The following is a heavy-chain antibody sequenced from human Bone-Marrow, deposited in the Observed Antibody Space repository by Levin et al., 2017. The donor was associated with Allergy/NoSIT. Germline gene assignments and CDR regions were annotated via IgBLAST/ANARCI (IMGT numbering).Heavy chain of an antibody. J-gene: IGHJ4*02. Sequence: PGGSLRLSCAASGFTFSSYAMHWVRQAPGKGLEWVAVISYDGSNKYYADSVKGRFTISRDNSKNTLYLQMNSLRAEDTAVYYCARDAYYYDSSGYPLFDYWGQGTLVTVSS. V-gene: IGHV3-30-3*01. CDR1: GFTFSSYA. CDR3: ARDAYYYDSSGYPLFDY. CDR2: ISYDGSNK. D-gene: IGHD3-22*01.